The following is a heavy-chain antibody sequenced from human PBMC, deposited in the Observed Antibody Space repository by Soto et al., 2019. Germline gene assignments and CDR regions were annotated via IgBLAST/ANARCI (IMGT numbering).Heavy chain of an antibody. CDR2: IKSIADGGTT. CDR3: HTPHGRNAFDI. D-gene: IGHD2-8*01. CDR1: GFTFRNAW. Sequence: KTGGSLRLSCATSGFTFRNAWMAWVRQAPGKGLEWVGRIKSIADGGTTNYAAPVKGRFSISRHDSEHTLYLQMNSLRVEDTGIYYCHTPHGRNAFDIWGPGTVVTVSS. J-gene: IGHJ3*02. V-gene: IGHV3-15*01.